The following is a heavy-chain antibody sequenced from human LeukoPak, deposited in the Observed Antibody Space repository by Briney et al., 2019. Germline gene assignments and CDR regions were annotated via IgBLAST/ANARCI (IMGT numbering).Heavy chain of an antibody. Sequence: GESLKISCKGSGYSFTSYWISWVRQMPGKGLEWIGRIDPSDSYTNYSPSFQGHVTISADKSISTAYLQWSSLKASDTAMYYCARPLYYYGSGSYYPYGMDVWGQGTTVTVSS. CDR3: ARPLYYYGSGSYYPYGMDV. D-gene: IGHD3-10*01. CDR2: IDPSDSYT. J-gene: IGHJ6*01. V-gene: IGHV5-10-1*01. CDR1: GYSFTSYW.